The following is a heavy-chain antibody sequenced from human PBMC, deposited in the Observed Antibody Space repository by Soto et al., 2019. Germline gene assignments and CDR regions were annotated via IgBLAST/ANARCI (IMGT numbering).Heavy chain of an antibody. Sequence: QVQLVQSGAEVKKPGSSVKVSCKASGGTFSSYTISWVRQAPGQGLEWMGRSIPILGIANYAQKFQGRVTITADKSTSTAYMELSSLRSEDTAVYYCARAHMVRGVIPFDYWGQGTLVTVSS. CDR2: SIPILGIA. V-gene: IGHV1-69*02. J-gene: IGHJ4*02. CDR1: GGTFSSYT. CDR3: ARAHMVRGVIPFDY. D-gene: IGHD3-10*01.